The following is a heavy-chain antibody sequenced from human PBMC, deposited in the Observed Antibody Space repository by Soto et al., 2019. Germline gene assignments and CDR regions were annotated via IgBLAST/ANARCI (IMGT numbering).Heavy chain of an antibody. J-gene: IGHJ4*02. Sequence: TGGSLRLSCAASGFTFSSYGMHWVRQAPGKGLEWVAVISYDGSNKYYADSVKGRFTISRDNSKNTLYLQMNSLRAEDTAVYYCAKYRPSYFDYWGQGTLVTVSS. V-gene: IGHV3-30*18. CDR2: ISYDGSNK. CDR3: AKYRPSYFDY. CDR1: GFTFSSYG.